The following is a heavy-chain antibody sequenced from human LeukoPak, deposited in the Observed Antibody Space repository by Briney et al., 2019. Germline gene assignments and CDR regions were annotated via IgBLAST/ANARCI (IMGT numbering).Heavy chain of an antibody. CDR3: AKDLMATPIAALGY. V-gene: IGHV3-9*01. Sequence: PGRSLRLSCAASGFTFDDYAMHWVRQAPGKGLEWVSGISWNSGSIGYADSVKGRFTISRDNAKNSLYLQMNSLRAEDTALYYCAKDLMATPIAALGYWGQGTLVTVSS. J-gene: IGHJ4*02. D-gene: IGHD5-24*01. CDR2: ISWNSGSI. CDR1: GFTFDDYA.